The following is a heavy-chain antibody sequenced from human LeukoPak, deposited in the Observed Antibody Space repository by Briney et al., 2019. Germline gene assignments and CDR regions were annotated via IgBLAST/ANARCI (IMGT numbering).Heavy chain of an antibody. J-gene: IGHJ4*02. Sequence: QPGGSLRLSCAASGFTFSSYAMSWVRQAPGKGLEWVSAISGSGGSTYYADSVKGRFTISRDNSKNTLYLQMNSLRAEDTAVYYWAKRYCSGGSCFQAHYYFDYWGQGTLVTVSS. CDR1: GFTFSSYA. CDR2: ISGSGGST. CDR3: AKRYCSGGSCFQAHYYFDY. V-gene: IGHV3-23*01. D-gene: IGHD2-15*01.